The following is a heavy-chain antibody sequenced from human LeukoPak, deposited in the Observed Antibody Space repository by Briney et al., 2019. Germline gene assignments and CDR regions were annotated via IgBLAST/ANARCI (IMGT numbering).Heavy chain of an antibody. V-gene: IGHV1-18*01. CDR2: ISAYNGNT. CDR1: GGTFSSYA. CDR3: ARGGHFLITIFGVVPQYYGMDV. D-gene: IGHD3-3*01. Sequence: GSSVKVSCKASGGTFSSYAISWVRQAPGQGLEWMGWISAYNGNTNYAQKLQGRVTMTTDTSTSTAYMELRSLRSDDTAVYYCARGGHFLITIFGVVPQYYGMDVWGQGTTVTVSS. J-gene: IGHJ6*02.